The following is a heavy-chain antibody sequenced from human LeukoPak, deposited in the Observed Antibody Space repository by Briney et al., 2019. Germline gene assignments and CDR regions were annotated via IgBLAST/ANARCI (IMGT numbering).Heavy chain of an antibody. D-gene: IGHD5-12*01. V-gene: IGHV4-31*03. CDR2: IYYSGNT. CDR3: ARRGYSAYDLDY. CDR1: GGSINGGGYY. Sequence: KPSQTLSLTCTVSGGSINGGGYYWSWIRQYPGKGLEWIGDIYYSGNTYYNPSLKSRVTISVDTSKNQFSLRLSSVTAADTAVYYCARRGYSAYDLDYWGQRTLVTVSS. J-gene: IGHJ4*02.